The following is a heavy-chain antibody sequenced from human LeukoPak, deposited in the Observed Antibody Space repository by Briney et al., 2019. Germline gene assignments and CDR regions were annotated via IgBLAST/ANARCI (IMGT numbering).Heavy chain of an antibody. CDR2: ISNSGGST. Sequence: PGGSLRLSCAASGFTFSLYTMHWVRQAPGKGLEWVSGISNSGGSTYYADSVKGRFTISRDNSKNTLYLQMNSLRAEDTALYYCAKGLERESRLDSWGQGTLVTVSS. D-gene: IGHD1-1*01. V-gene: IGHV3-23*01. CDR3: AKGLERESRLDS. CDR1: GFTFSLYT. J-gene: IGHJ4*02.